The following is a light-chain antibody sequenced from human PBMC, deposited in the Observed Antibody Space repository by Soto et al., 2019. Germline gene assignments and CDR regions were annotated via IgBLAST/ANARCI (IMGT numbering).Light chain of an antibody. V-gene: IGLV1-44*01. Sequence: QSVLTQPPSASGTPGQRVTISCSGSSSNIGGNPVNWYQQLPGTAPKLLIYNNNQRPSGVPDRFSGSKSGTSASLAISGLQSEDEADYYCAAWDDSLNGWVFGGGTKLTVL. CDR1: SSNIGGNP. CDR3: AAWDDSLNGWV. J-gene: IGLJ3*02. CDR2: NNN.